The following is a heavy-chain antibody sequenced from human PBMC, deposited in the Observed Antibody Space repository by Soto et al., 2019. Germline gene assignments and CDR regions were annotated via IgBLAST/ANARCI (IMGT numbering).Heavy chain of an antibody. CDR2: IKQDGSEK. V-gene: IGHV3-7*05. CDR1: GFTFSSYR. D-gene: IGHD3-10*01. Sequence: VQLVASGGGLVQPGGSLRLSCAATGFTFSSYRMSWVRQALGKGLEWVANIKQDGSEKHYVDSVKGRFTISRDNAKNSLFLQMDSLSAEDTAVYYCAREWVFGSRSYFYYWGQGTLVTVSS. CDR3: AREWVFGSRSYFYY. J-gene: IGHJ4*02.